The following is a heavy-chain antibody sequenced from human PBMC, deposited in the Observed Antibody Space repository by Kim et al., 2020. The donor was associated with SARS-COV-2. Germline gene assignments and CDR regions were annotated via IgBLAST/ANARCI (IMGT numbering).Heavy chain of an antibody. J-gene: IGHJ5*01. V-gene: IGHV4-39*01. D-gene: IGHD2-2*01. Sequence: SETLSLTCNVSGAYIRSSSYYWGWIRQPPGKGLEWIGSIYYSGSTYYNPSLKSRVTISVDTSKNQFSLKLSSVTAADTAVYFCARVNYFCTSNSCYLDW. CDR1: GAYIRSSSYY. CDR2: IYYSGST. CDR3: ARVNYFCTSNSCYLDW.